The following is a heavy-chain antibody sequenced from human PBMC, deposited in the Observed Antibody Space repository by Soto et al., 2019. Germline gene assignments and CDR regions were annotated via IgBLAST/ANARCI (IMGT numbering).Heavy chain of an antibody. CDR3: ATLKRTAIFGVVLPLYYFDY. D-gene: IGHD3-3*01. Sequence: ASVKVSCKVSGYTLTELSMHWVRQAPGKGLEWMGGFDPEDGETIYAQKFQGRVTMTEATSTDTAYMELSSLRSEDTAVYYCATLKRTAIFGVVLPLYYFDYWGQGTLVTVSS. J-gene: IGHJ4*02. V-gene: IGHV1-24*01. CDR2: FDPEDGET. CDR1: GYTLTELS.